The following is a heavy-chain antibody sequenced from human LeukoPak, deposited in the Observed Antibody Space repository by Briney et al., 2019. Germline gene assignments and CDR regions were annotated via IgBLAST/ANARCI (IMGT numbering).Heavy chain of an antibody. V-gene: IGHV4-39*01. J-gene: IGHJ4*02. CDR2: IFYSGST. D-gene: IGHD3-10*01. Sequence: SETLSLTCSVSDDSIRSSSSYWGWIRQPPGNGLEWIGSIFYSGSTYYNSSLKSRVTISVDTSKNQFSLTLTSVTAADTAVYYCARVVGGEVDYWGQGTLVTVSS. CDR1: DDSIRSSSSY. CDR3: ARVVGGEVDY.